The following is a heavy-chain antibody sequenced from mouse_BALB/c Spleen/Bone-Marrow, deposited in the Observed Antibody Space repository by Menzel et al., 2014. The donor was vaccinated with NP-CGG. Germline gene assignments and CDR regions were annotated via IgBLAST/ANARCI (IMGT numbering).Heavy chain of an antibody. D-gene: IGHD2-4*01. V-gene: IGHV5-9-3*01. CDR3: ARKSYYDYDGRPWFAY. Sequence: EVKLMESGGGLVKPGGSLKLSCAASGFTFSSYAMSWVRQTPEERLEWVATISSGGSYTYYPDSVKGRFTISRDNAKNTLYLQMSSLRSEDTAMYYCARKSYYDYDGRPWFAYWGQGTLVTVSA. CDR1: GFTFSSYA. CDR2: ISSGGSYT. J-gene: IGHJ3*01.